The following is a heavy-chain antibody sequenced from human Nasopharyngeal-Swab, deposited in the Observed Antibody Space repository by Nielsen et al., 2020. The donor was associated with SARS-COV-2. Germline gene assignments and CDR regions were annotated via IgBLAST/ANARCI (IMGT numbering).Heavy chain of an antibody. Sequence: SETLSLTCTVSGGSISSSSYYWGWIRQPPGKGLVWIGSIYYSGSTYYNPSLKSRVTISVDTSKNQFSLKLSPVTAADTAVYYCARERGRGGIWNYYYYYMDVWGKGTTVTVSS. D-gene: IGHD3-10*01. CDR2: IYYSGST. J-gene: IGHJ6*03. V-gene: IGHV4-39*07. CDR1: GGSISSSSYY. CDR3: ARERGRGGIWNYYYYYMDV.